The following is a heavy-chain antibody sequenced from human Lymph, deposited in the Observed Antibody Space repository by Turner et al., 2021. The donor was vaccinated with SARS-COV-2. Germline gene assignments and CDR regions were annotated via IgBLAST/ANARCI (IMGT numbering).Heavy chain of an antibody. J-gene: IGHJ4*02. D-gene: IGHD3-10*01. CDR1: GGTFSSYG. CDR2: IIPISGTA. Sequence: QVQPVQSGAEVQKPGSSVKVSCKASGGTFSSYGICWVRQAAGQGLEWMGGIIPISGTANYAQKFQDRVTITADESTSTAYMELSSLRSEDTAVYYCASFGGDYVFDYWGQGTLVTVSS. V-gene: IGHV1-69*01. CDR3: ASFGGDYVFDY.